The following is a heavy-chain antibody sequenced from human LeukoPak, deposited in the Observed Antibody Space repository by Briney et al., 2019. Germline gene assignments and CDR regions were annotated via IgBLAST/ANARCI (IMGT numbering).Heavy chain of an antibody. CDR2: IIPIFGTA. D-gene: IGHD6-13*01. Sequence: SVKVSCTASGGTFSSYAISWVRQTPGQGLEWMGGIIPIFGTANYAQKFQGRVTITADESTSTAYMELSSLRSEDTAVYYCAIESHDMGYSSSWYSAYFVYWGQGTLVTVSS. CDR1: GGTFSSYA. CDR3: AIESHDMGYSSSWYSAYFVY. J-gene: IGHJ4*02. V-gene: IGHV1-69*13.